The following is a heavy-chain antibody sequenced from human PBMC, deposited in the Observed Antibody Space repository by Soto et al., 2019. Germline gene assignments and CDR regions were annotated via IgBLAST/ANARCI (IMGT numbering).Heavy chain of an antibody. CDR2: IYHGGST. Sequence: QVQLQESGPGLVKPSGTLSLTCAVSGGSISSSNWWSWVRQPPGKGLEGIGEIYHGGSTNYNPSLQSRVTISVAKSKNQFSLKLSSVTAADTAVYYCASRVGYCSGGSCQYYYYGMDVWGQGTTVTVSS. CDR1: GGSISSSNW. J-gene: IGHJ6*02. D-gene: IGHD2-15*01. V-gene: IGHV4-4*02. CDR3: ASRVGYCSGGSCQYYYYGMDV.